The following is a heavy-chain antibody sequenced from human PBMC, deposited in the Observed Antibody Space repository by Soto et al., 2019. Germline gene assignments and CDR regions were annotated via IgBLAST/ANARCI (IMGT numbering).Heavy chain of an antibody. CDR3: AKDVVPASSTLY. D-gene: IGHD6-13*01. Sequence: PGKGLEWVSAISGSGGSTYYADSVKGRFTISRHNSKNTLYLQMNSLRAEDTAVYYCAKDVVPASSTLYGVQRNLVSVS. J-gene: IGHJ4*02. CDR2: ISGSGGST. V-gene: IGHV3-23*01.